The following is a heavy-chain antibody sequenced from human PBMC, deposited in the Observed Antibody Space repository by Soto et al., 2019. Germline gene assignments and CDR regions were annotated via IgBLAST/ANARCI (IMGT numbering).Heavy chain of an antibody. D-gene: IGHD2-2*01. J-gene: IGHJ6*02. Sequence: ASVKVSCKASGYTFTSYGISWVRQAPGQGLEWMGWISAYNGNTNYAQKLQGRVTMTTDTSTSTAYMELSSLRSEDTAVYYCARDIVVVPAALGVYYYYYGMDVWGQGTTVTVSS. CDR3: ARDIVVVPAALGVYYYYYGMDV. CDR2: ISAYNGNT. CDR1: GYTFTSYG. V-gene: IGHV1-18*01.